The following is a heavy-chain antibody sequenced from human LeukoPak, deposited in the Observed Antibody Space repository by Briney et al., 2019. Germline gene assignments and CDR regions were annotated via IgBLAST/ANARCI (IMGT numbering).Heavy chain of an antibody. V-gene: IGHV4-30-2*01. J-gene: IGHJ4*02. CDR2: IFESGST. CDR3: ARGGHSYGRGFDY. Sequence: SETLSLTCAVSGGSVGSGAYSWSWIRQPPGKGLEWIGYIFESGSTYYNPSLKSRVTISVDKSKNEFSLRVSSETAADTAVYYCARGGHSYGRGFDYWGQGILVTVSS. D-gene: IGHD5-18*01. CDR1: GGSVGSGAYS.